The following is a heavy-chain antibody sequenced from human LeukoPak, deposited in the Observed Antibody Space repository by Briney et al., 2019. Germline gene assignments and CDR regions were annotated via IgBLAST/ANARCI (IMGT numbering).Heavy chain of an antibody. CDR2: IGNSGDSI. J-gene: IGHJ6*03. CDR1: GFSFSYYA. D-gene: IGHD1-26*01. CDR3: AKSWGSTRPYYNYMEV. V-gene: IGHV3-23*01. Sequence: RPGGSLRLSCAASGFSFSYYAMSWVRQAPGKGLEWVSIIGNSGDSIYYADSVKGRFTISRDNSKNTLSLQMNSLSAEGTALYYCAKSWGSTRPYYNYMEVWGKGTTVTVSS.